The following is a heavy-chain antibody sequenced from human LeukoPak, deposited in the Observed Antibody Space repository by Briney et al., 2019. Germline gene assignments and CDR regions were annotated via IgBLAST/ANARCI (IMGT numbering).Heavy chain of an antibody. CDR1: GFTFSTYS. V-gene: IGHV3-48*01. CDR3: AKGQEFYYDSSGIFDY. Sequence: PGGSLRLSCAASGFTFSTYSMNWVRQAPGKGLEWISHIGGSGTTIYYADSVKGRFTISRDNAKKLLYLQMNSLRAEDTAVYYCAKGQEFYYDSSGIFDYWGQGTLVTVSS. D-gene: IGHD3-22*01. CDR2: IGGSGTTI. J-gene: IGHJ4*02.